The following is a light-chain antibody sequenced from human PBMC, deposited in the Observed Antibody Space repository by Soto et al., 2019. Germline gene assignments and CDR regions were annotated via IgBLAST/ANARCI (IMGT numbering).Light chain of an antibody. CDR1: QSISTY. CDR3: QHGYSTPLT. CDR2: AAS. J-gene: IGKJ4*01. Sequence: DIQMTQSPSSLSASVGDRVTITCRASQSISTYLHWYQQKPGTAPNLLIYAASTLQSGVPSRFSGSGSGTDFTLTISSLQPEDFATYFCQHGYSTPLTFGGGTKVDIK. V-gene: IGKV1-39*01.